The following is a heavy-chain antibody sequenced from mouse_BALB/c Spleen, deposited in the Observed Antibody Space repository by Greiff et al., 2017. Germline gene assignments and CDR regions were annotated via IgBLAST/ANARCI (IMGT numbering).Heavy chain of an antibody. CDR3: NAAGYYGSSYDAMDY. CDR2: IDPENGDT. V-gene: IGHV14-4*02. D-gene: IGHD1-1*01. Sequence: EVQLVESGAELVRSGASVKLSCTASGFNIKDYYMHWVKQRPEQGLEWIGWIDPENGDTEYAPKFQGKATMTADTSSNTAYLQLSSLTSEDNAVYYCNAAGYYGSSYDAMDYWGQGTSVTVSS. CDR1: GFNIKDYY. J-gene: IGHJ4*01.